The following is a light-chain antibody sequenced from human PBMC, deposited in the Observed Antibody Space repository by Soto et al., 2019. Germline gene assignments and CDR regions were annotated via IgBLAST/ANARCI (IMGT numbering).Light chain of an antibody. CDR1: SGSIASNY. CDR2: EDN. J-gene: IGLJ2*01. CDR3: QSYDSSNRV. V-gene: IGLV6-57*02. Sequence: NFMLTQPHSVSESPGKTVTISCTGSSGSIASNYVQWYQQRPGSAPTTVIYEDNQRPSGVPDRFSGSIDSSSNSASLTISGLMTEDEADYYCQSYDSSNRVFGGGTKLTVL.